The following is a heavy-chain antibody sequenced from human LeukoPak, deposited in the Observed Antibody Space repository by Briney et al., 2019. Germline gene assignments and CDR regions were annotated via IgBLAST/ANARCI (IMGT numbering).Heavy chain of an antibody. Sequence: ASVNVSCKASGYTFIAFYMHWVRQAPGQGLEWMGWIDSNSGDTKYADKFQGRVTITRETSIGTAYMELRTLISDDTAVYYCASEAFCVGGSCTVPRVASWGPGTLVTVSP. V-gene: IGHV1-2*02. D-gene: IGHD3-16*01. CDR2: IDSNSGDT. CDR1: GYTFIAFY. CDR3: ASEAFCVGGSCTVPRVAS. J-gene: IGHJ4*02.